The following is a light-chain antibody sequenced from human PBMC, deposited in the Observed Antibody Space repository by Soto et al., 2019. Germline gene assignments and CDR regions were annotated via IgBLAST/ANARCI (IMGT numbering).Light chain of an antibody. CDR2: KAS. V-gene: IGKV1-5*03. CDR3: QEHNSFSIT. Sequence: IQMTQPPSSLSASIGYRVTITCRASQGIGVRLAWFQQKPGKAPKLLIYKASSLESGVPSRFSGSGSGTEFTLTINSLQADDFATYYCQEHNSFSITFGQGKRLEI. CDR1: QGIGVR. J-gene: IGKJ5*01.